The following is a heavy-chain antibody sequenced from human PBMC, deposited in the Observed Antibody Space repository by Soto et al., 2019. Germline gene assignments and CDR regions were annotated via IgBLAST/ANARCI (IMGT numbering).Heavy chain of an antibody. CDR3: ALALGPTTGLDY. D-gene: IGHD1-26*01. V-gene: IGHV4-31*02. J-gene: IGHJ4*02. Sequence: SETLSLTCSVSGASTVSHYHWTWIRQPPGKGLEWMGYIFNSGTTFYNPSLTSRLSISMDTSGNHFSLELRSVTAADTAVYYCALALGPTTGLDYWGQGTLVTAPQ. CDR1: GASTVSHYH. CDR2: IFNSGTT.